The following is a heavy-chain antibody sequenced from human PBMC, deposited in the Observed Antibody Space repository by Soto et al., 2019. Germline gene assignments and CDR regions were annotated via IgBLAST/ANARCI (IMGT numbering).Heavy chain of an antibody. CDR2: ISSTTNYI. D-gene: IGHD3-16*01. V-gene: IGHV3-21*01. CDR3: ARARSMMMLDRLDP. J-gene: IGHJ5*02. CDR1: GFTFTRYS. Sequence: GGSLRLSCAASGFTFTRYSMNWVRQAPGKGLEWVSSISSTTNYIYYADSMKGRFTVSRDNAKNSVYLDMNSLSAEDTAVYYCARARSMMMLDRLDPWGQGTLVTVSS.